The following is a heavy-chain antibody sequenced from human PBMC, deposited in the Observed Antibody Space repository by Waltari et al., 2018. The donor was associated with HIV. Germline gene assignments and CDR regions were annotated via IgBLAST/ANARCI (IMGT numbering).Heavy chain of an antibody. D-gene: IGHD6-19*01. V-gene: IGHV1-8*01. CDR2: MNPNSGNT. Sequence: KVSCKASGYTFTSYDINWVRQATGQGLEWMGWMNPNSGNTGYAQKFQGRVTMTRNTSISTAYMELSSLRSEDTAVYYCARGSSGWSAYYYGMDVWGQGTTVTVSS. CDR1: GYTFTSYD. CDR3: ARGSSGWSAYYYGMDV. J-gene: IGHJ6*02.